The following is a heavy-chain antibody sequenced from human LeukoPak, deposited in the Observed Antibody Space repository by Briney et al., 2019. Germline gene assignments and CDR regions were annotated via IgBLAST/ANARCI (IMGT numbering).Heavy chain of an antibody. J-gene: IGHJ4*02. D-gene: IGHD6-19*01. CDR3: ARALWLGPFDY. Sequence: SETLSLTCAVYGGSFGGYYWSWIRQPPGKGLEWIGEINHSGSTNYNPSLKSRVTISVDTSKNQFSLKLSSVTAADTAVYYCARALWLGPFDYWGQGTLVTVSS. V-gene: IGHV4-34*01. CDR1: GGSFGGYY. CDR2: INHSGST.